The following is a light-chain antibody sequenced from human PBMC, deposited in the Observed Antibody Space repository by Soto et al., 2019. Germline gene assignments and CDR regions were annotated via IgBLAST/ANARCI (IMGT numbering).Light chain of an antibody. V-gene: IGLV2-23*02. CDR2: EVS. CDR1: SSDVGSYNL. J-gene: IGLJ1*01. Sequence: HSVLTQPASVSGSPGQSFTISCTGTSSDVGSYNLVSWYQQHPGKAPKLMIYEVSKRPSGVPNRFSGSKSGNTASLTISGLQAEDEADYYCCSYAGSSTPYVCGTWTRSPS. CDR3: CSYAGSSTPYV.